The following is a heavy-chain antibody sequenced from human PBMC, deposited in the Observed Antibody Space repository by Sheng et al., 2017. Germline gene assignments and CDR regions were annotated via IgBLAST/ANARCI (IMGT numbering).Heavy chain of an antibody. J-gene: IGHJ4*02. D-gene: IGHD4-17*01. CDR3: ARPPSDYGDKQGDY. V-gene: IGHV1-2*06. Sequence: QVQLVQSGAEMKKPGASVKVSCKTSGYTFTGYFMYWVRQAPGQGLEWMGRIDPNTGGADYAQNFRGRVTLTRDTSTSTAYMELTGLRSDDTAVYYCARPPSDYGDKQGDYWGQGTLVTV. CDR1: GYTFTGYF. CDR2: IDPNTGGA.